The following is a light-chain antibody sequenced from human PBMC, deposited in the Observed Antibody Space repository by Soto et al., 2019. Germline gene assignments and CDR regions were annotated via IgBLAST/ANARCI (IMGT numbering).Light chain of an antibody. J-gene: IGKJ5*01. V-gene: IGKV3-20*01. CDR2: GAS. Sequence: EIVLTQSPGTLSLSPGERATLSRRASQSVSNNYLAWYQQKPGQAPRLLIYGASNRATGIPDRFSGSGSGTDFTLTITRLEPEDSAVYFCQQYTGPPTTFGQGTRLEI. CDR1: QSVSNNY. CDR3: QQYTGPPTT.